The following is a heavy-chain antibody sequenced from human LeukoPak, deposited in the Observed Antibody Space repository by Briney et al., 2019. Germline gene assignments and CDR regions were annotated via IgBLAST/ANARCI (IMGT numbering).Heavy chain of an antibody. CDR1: GASISGHY. CDR2: IHTSGSP. V-gene: IGHV4-4*07. J-gene: IGHJ4*02. CDR3: ARQRLDGDILGFDW. Sequence: SETLSLTCNVSGASISGHYWSWIRHPAGKSLEWIGRIHTSGSPIYNPSLSSRVTMSVDTSKGQFSLAMNSLTAADTAIYYCARQRLDGDILGFDWWGQGTLVTVSS. D-gene: IGHD2-21*01.